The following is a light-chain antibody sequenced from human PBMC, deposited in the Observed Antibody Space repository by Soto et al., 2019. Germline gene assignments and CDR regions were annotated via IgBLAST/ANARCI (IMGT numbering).Light chain of an antibody. Sequence: QSALTQPASVSGSPGQSITISCTGTSSDVGGYHFVSWYQQHPGKAPKLMISEVSKRHSGVSTRFSGSKSGNTASLTISGLQAEDEADYYCCSYAGSSTCLVFGGGTKLTVL. V-gene: IGLV2-23*02. CDR3: CSYAGSSTCLV. CDR2: EVS. J-gene: IGLJ2*01. CDR1: SSDVGGYHF.